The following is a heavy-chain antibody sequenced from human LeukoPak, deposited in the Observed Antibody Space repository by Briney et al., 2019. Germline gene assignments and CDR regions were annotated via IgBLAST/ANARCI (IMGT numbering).Heavy chain of an antibody. CDR1: GGTFSSYA. J-gene: IGHJ4*02. CDR3: ARVLYSSGWYFDY. V-gene: IGHV1-69*05. Sequence: GASVKVSCKASGGTFSSYAISWVRQAPGQGLEWMGGIIPIFGTANYAQKFQGRVTITTDESTSTAYMELSSLRSEDTAVYYCARVLYSSGWYFDYWGQGTLSPSPQ. D-gene: IGHD6-19*01. CDR2: IIPIFGTA.